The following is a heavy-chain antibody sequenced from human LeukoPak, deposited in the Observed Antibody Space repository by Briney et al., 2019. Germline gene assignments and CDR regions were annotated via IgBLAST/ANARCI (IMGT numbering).Heavy chain of an antibody. J-gene: IGHJ4*02. CDR3: ACLRGPSDY. V-gene: IGHV3-30*02. CDR1: GFTFSSYG. D-gene: IGHD4-17*01. CDR2: IRYDGSNK. Sequence: PGGSLRLSCAASGFTFSSYGMHWVRQAPGKGLEWVAFIRYDGSNKYYADSVKGGFTISRDNSENSLYLQMDSLTADDTAVYFCACLRGPSDYWGQGTLVTVSS.